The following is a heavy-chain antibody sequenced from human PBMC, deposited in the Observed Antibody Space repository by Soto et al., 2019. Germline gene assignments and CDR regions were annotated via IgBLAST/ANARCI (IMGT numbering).Heavy chain of an antibody. CDR3: ARVRDWFDP. Sequence: QVQLQQWGAGLLKPSETLSLTCAVYGGSFSGYYWNWIRQPPGKGLEWIGEIDHSGYTNYNPSLKSRVTISVDTSKNHFSLRLTSVTAADTAVYYCARVRDWFDPWGQGTLVTVSS. CDR2: IDHSGYT. D-gene: IGHD3-3*01. V-gene: IGHV4-34*01. CDR1: GGSFSGYY. J-gene: IGHJ5*02.